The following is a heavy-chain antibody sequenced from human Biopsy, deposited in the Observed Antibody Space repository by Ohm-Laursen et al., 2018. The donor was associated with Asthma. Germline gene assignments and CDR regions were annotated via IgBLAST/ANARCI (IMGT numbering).Heavy chain of an antibody. J-gene: IGHJ6*02. V-gene: IGHV4-34*01. CDR2: TNERGVT. CDR3: ARGPELDV. Sequence: TLSLTCGVYPGSFSGFFWTWIRQSPGKGLEWIGETNERGVTNNNPSLKSRVIISIDTYWNRVSLKLTSVTAADTAVYYCARGPELDVWGQGTTVTVSS. CDR1: PGSFSGFF.